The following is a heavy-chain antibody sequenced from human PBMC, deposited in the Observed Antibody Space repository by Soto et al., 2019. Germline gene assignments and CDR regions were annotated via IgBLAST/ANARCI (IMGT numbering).Heavy chain of an antibody. D-gene: IGHD6-13*01. Sequence: EVQLLESGGGLVQPGGSLRLSCAASGFTFSSYAMTWVRQAPGQGLEWVETIVGSVGTTYYADYVKGRFTISRDNSKNTLYLQMNILRAEDTAIYYCAKNTYLSNWYHNWFDPWGQGTLVTVSS. J-gene: IGHJ5*02. CDR2: IVGSVGTT. CDR1: GFTFSSYA. CDR3: AKNTYLSNWYHNWFDP. V-gene: IGHV3-23*01.